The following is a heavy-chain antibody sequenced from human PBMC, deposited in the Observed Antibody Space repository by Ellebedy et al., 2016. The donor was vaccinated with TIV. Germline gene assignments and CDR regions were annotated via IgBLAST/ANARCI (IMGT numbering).Heavy chain of an antibody. J-gene: IGHJ4*02. V-gene: IGHV3-30*18. CDR2: ISDDGSKK. CDR3: SNGGDEPDF. Sequence: GESLKISCATSGLTFSDYGMSWVRQAPGKGLEWVAVISDDGSKKFYAESLKGRFTISRDDSKRTVYLQMNSLRRGDTAVYYCSNGGDEPDFWGQGTLV. CDR1: GLTFSDYG.